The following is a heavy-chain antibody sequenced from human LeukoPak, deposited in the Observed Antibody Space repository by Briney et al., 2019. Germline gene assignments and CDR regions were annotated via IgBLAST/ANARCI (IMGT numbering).Heavy chain of an antibody. D-gene: IGHD6-25*01. V-gene: IGHV1-2*02. CDR2: INPNSGGT. J-gene: IGHJ5*02. Sequence: GASVKVSCKASGYTFTGHYMHWVRQAPGQGLEWMGWINPNSGGTNYAQKFQGRVTMTRDTSISTAYMELSRLRSDDTAVYYCARERLRKSGFDPWGQGTLVTVSS. CDR1: GYTFTGHY. CDR3: ARERLRKSGFDP.